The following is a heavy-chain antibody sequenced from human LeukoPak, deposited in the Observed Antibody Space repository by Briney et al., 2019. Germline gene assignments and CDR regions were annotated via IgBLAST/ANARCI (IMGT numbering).Heavy chain of an antibody. CDR2: ISWDGDNT. CDR1: GFTFDDYT. Sequence: GGSLRLSCAASGFTFDDYTMSWVRQAPGKGLEWVALISWDGDNTYCADSVKGRFTISRDNSKNSLYLQMNSLRTEDTALYYCAKDIGVGSCNGCLFDYWGQGTLVTVSS. CDR3: AKDIGVGSCNGCLFDY. V-gene: IGHV3-43*01. J-gene: IGHJ4*02. D-gene: IGHD2-15*01.